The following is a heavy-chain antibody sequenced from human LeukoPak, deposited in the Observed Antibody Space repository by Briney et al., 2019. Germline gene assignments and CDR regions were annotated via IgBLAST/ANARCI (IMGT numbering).Heavy chain of an antibody. CDR1: GFIFSSYA. J-gene: IGHJ4*02. D-gene: IGHD6-19*01. V-gene: IGHV3-23*01. CDR3: AKGSQGIAVAGAFDY. CDR2: VIGSGGST. Sequence: GWSLPLSCPSSGFIFSSYAMHWLRQARGKGLAGVSAVIGSGGSTYYADSVKGRFTISRDNSKNTLYLQMNSLRAEDTAVYYCAKGSQGIAVAGAFDYWGQGTLVTVSS.